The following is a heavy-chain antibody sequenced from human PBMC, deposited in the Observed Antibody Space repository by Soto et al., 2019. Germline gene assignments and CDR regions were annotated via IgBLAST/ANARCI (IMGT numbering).Heavy chain of an antibody. CDR3: ARHRYYGSGSKPNWFDP. J-gene: IGHJ5*02. CDR1: GYSFTSYW. CDR2: IYPGDSDT. D-gene: IGHD3-10*01. V-gene: IGHV5-51*01. Sequence: GESLKISCKGSGYSFTSYWIGWARQMPGKGLEWMGIIYPGDSDTRYSPSFQGQVTISADKSISTAYLQWSSLKASDTAMYYCARHRYYGSGSKPNWFDPWGQGTLVTVSS.